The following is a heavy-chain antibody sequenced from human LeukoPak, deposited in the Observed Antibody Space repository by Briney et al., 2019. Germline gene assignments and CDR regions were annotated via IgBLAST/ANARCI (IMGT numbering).Heavy chain of an antibody. D-gene: IGHD4-23*01. CDR3: ARGRPHGNDY. J-gene: IGHJ4*02. Sequence: GGSLRLSCAASGFTFNTYWMSWVRQAPGKGLEWVANIKLDGSEKNYVDSVRGRFTISRDNAKNSLYLQMNSLRAEDTAVYYCARGRPHGNDYWGQGTLVTVSS. CDR1: GFTFNTYW. V-gene: IGHV3-7*01. CDR2: IKLDGSEK.